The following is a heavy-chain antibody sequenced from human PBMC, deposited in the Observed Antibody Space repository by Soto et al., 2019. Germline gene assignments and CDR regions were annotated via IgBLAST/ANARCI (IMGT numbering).Heavy chain of an antibody. V-gene: IGHV3-33*01. CDR2: VWYDGRNK. D-gene: IGHD5-12*01. Sequence: QVQLVESGGGVVQPGRSLRLSCTASGFSFSTYGMQWVRQAPGKGLEWVALVWYDGRNKHYVDSVAGRFTISRDNSKNTLYLEMSSLRDEDTAVYYCVRAAGYSGDNYVYYYGMDVWGQGTTVTVSS. J-gene: IGHJ6*02. CDR1: GFSFSTYG. CDR3: VRAAGYSGDNYVYYYGMDV.